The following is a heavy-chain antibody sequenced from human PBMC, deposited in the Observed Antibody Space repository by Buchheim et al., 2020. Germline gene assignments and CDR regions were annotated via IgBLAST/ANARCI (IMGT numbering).Heavy chain of an antibody. CDR3: VKDIGDPGAH. CDR2: ISYDGSNK. J-gene: IGHJ4*02. Sequence: QVQLVESGGGVVRPGRSLRLSCAASGFTFSSSGMHWVRQAPGKGLEWVAFISYDGSNKYYVDSVKGRFTIYRVISKSTLYLQMNSMRAEDTAMYYCVKDIGDPGAHWGQGTL. D-gene: IGHD1-26*01. V-gene: IGHV3-30*02. CDR1: GFTFSSSG.